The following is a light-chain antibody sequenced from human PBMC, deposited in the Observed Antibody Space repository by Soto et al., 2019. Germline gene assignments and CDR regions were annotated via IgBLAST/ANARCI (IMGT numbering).Light chain of an antibody. J-gene: IGKJ3*01. CDR1: QSVSSY. CDR2: DAS. CDR3: QQRSNWPVFT. V-gene: IGKV3-11*01. Sequence: EIVLTQSPATLSLSPGERATLSCRASQSVSSYLAWYQQKPGQAPRLLIYDASKGATGIPARFSGSGSGTDFPLTISSLEPEDFAVYYCQQRSNWPVFTFGPGTKVEIK.